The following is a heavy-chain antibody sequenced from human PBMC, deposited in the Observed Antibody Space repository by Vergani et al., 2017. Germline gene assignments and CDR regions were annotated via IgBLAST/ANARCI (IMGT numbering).Heavy chain of an antibody. V-gene: IGHV3-30*03. CDR2: ISYDGTQK. CDR3: ATKSCGTPGCQIGYFRE. D-gene: IGHD1-1*01. Sequence: VHLLESGGGVVQPGRSLRLSCVVSGFTSSYYGMHWVRQAPGKGLEWVAVISYDGTQKYYADSVKGRFTISRDNSKSTLYLQMNSLRTEDTAVYYCATKSCGTPGCQIGYFREWGQGTLVTVSS. J-gene: IGHJ1*01. CDR1: GFTSSYYG.